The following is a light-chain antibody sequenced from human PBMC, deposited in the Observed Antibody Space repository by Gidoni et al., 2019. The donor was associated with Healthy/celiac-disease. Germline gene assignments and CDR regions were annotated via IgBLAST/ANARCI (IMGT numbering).Light chain of an antibody. Sequence: EIVLTQSPATLSLSPGERATLSCRASQSVSSYLAWYQQKPGQAPRLLIYDASNRATGIPARFSGSGSGTDFTLTISSLAPEDFAVYYCQQSSGTFGQGTKVEIK. CDR2: DAS. CDR1: QSVSSY. CDR3: QQSSGT. J-gene: IGKJ1*01. V-gene: IGKV3-11*01.